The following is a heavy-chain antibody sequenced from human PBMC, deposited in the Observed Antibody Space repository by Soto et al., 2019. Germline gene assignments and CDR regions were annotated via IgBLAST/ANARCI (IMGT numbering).Heavy chain of an antibody. CDR1: GGPIHDYY. V-gene: IGHV4-59*01. Sequence: QVQLQESGPGLVKPSQTLSLTCTVSGGPIHDYYWVWIRQPPGKGLEWIGSIFYTGSTDYNPSLKSRVTLSLATSKNQFSLNLSSVTAADTAVYYCARVNRGAFDHWGQGALVTVST. CDR3: ARVNRGAFDH. CDR2: IFYTGST. J-gene: IGHJ4*02.